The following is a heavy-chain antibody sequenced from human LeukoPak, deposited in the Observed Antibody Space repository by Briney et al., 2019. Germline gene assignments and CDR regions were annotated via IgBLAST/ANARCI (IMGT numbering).Heavy chain of an antibody. V-gene: IGHV5-51*01. Sequence: GESLKISCKGSGYSFTSYWIGWVRQMPGKGLEWMGIIYPGGSDTRYSPSFQGQVTISADKSISTAYLQWSSLKASDTAMYYCARHEEADYGGNLGDAFDIWGQGTMVTVSS. CDR2: IYPGGSDT. J-gene: IGHJ3*02. D-gene: IGHD4-23*01. CDR3: ARHEEADYGGNLGDAFDI. CDR1: GYSFTSYW.